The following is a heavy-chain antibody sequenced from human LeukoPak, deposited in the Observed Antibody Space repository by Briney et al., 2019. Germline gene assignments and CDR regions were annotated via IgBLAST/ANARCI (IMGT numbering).Heavy chain of an antibody. Sequence: GGSLRLSCVPSGFTFSSYVMNWVRQAPGKGLEWVAVIFYDGSNKYYADSVKGRFTISRDNSKNTLYLQMNSLRVEDTAVYYCARDLPGITVAGATEHWGQGTLVTVSS. CDR2: IFYDGSNK. CDR1: GFTFSSYV. J-gene: IGHJ1*01. D-gene: IGHD6-19*01. V-gene: IGHV3-30*04. CDR3: ARDLPGITVAGATEH.